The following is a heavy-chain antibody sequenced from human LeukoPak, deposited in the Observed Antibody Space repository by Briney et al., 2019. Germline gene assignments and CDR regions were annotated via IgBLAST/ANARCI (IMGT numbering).Heavy chain of an antibody. CDR1: GYTFNDYY. CDR3: ARADIVARNYYYYYMDV. J-gene: IGHJ6*03. V-gene: IGHV1-2*02. Sequence: GASVKVSCKASGYTFNDYYMHWVRQAPGQGLEWMGWINPNSGGTNYAQKFQGRVTMTRDTSISTAYMELSRLRSDDTAVYYCARADIVARNYYYYYMDVWGKGTTVTISS. D-gene: IGHD5-12*01. CDR2: INPNSGGT.